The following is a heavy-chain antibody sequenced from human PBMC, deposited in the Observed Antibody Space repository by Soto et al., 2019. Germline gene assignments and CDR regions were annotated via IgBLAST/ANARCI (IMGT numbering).Heavy chain of an antibody. Sequence: GGSLRLSCVASGFSFSNYGMHWVRQAPGKGLEWVAVMSYDGSYKDYADSVKGRFTISRDNSKNTLYLQMNSLKTEDTAVYYCTTEQNYYDSSGYGAFDIWGQGTMVTVSS. J-gene: IGHJ3*02. CDR3: TTEQNYYDSSGYGAFDI. V-gene: IGHV3-30*03. D-gene: IGHD3-22*01. CDR1: GFSFSNYG. CDR2: MSYDGSYK.